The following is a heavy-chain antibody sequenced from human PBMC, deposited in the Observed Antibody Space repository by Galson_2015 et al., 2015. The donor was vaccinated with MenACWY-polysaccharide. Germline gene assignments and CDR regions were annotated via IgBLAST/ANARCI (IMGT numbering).Heavy chain of an antibody. Sequence: LRLSCAASGFTFSTYCMHWVRQAPGKGLVWVSRIKSDGSSTNYADSVKGRFTISRDNAKNTLYLQMNSLRAEDTALYYCARGYSAYDWGQGTLVTVSA. J-gene: IGHJ4*02. CDR1: GFTFSTYC. CDR2: IKSDGSST. CDR3: ARGYSAYD. V-gene: IGHV3-74*01. D-gene: IGHD5-12*01.